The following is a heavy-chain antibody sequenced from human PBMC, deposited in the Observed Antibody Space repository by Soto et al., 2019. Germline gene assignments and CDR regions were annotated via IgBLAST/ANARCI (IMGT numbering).Heavy chain of an antibody. Sequence: QVQLVQSGAEVRKPGSSVKVSCKISGGTFTNYVISWLRQAPGQGLEWMGGLIPIFGAANLAQKFQGRVTIAADESTSTVNMELSSLTSEDTVGYYCARGRSSPNFDPWGQGTLVSVSS. J-gene: IGHJ5*02. D-gene: IGHD6-6*01. V-gene: IGHV1-69*01. CDR1: GGTFTNYV. CDR2: LIPIFGAA. CDR3: ARGRSSPNFDP.